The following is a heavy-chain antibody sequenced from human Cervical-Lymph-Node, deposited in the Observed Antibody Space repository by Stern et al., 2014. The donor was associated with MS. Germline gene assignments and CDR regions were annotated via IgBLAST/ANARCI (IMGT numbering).Heavy chain of an antibody. D-gene: IGHD3-10*01. Sequence: VQLVESGADVKKPGSSVRVSCKASGDICWPRQAHGHGLEYMGGIMRPVGTAHHTQRFKGGHTIKEDTSTNTNYTELSSLRSDDTAVYYCATGAGDNWFDPWGQGTLVSVSS. CDR3: ATGAGDNWFDP. CDR1: GDI. V-gene: IGHV1-69*06. CDR2: IMRPVGTA. J-gene: IGHJ5*02.